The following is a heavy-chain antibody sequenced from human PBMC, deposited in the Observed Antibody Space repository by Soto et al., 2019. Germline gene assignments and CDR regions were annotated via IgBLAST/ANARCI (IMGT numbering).Heavy chain of an antibody. CDR2: MYPGDYDT. CDR1: VDRYSTSW. CDR3: RRRDTLPTFYLDI. Sequence: ASLQISYEPSVDRYSTSWACSERQMPEKSLELMGIMYPGDYDTRYSPSFQGQDTISAEKSISTVYLHWRTLKAPDTAMYYWRRRDTLPTFYLDIWGEGTLVTVSS. V-gene: IGHV5-51*01. J-gene: IGHJ4*03. D-gene: IGHD5-18*01.